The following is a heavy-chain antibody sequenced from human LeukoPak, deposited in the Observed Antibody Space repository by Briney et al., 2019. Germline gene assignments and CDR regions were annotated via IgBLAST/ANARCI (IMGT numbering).Heavy chain of an antibody. Sequence: PGGSLRLSCAASGFTFSSYEMNWVRQAPGKGPEWVANIHQDGNEKYYVDSVKGRFTISRDNAKNSLYLQMNSLRAEDTAVYYCARGDKFSGDYWGQGTLVTVSS. D-gene: IGHD2-15*01. CDR3: ARGDKFSGDY. CDR1: GFTFSSYE. CDR2: IHQDGNEK. V-gene: IGHV3-7*04. J-gene: IGHJ4*02.